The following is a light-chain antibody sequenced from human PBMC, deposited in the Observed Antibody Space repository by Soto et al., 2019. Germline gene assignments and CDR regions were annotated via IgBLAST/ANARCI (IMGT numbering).Light chain of an antibody. CDR1: SSNIESNY. CDR3: TVWDDSLRGRL. CDR2: RNN. V-gene: IGLV1-47*01. J-gene: IGLJ2*01. Sequence: QSVLTQPPSASGTPGQRVTISWSGSSSNIESNYVYWYQQLPGTAPRLLIYRNNQRPSGVPDRFSGSKSGTSASLAISALRSEDEADYSCTVWDDSLRGRLFGGGTKLTVL.